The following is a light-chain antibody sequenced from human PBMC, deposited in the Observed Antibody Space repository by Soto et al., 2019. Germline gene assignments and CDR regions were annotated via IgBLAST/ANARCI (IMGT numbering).Light chain of an antibody. CDR2: GNS. V-gene: IGLV1-40*01. CDR1: SSNIGAGYD. CDR3: QSYDSSLSSYV. Sequence: QSVLTQPPSVSGAPRQRVTISCTGSSSNIGAGYDVHWYQQLPGTVPKLLIYGNSNRPSGVPDRFSGYKSGTSASLAITGLQAEDEADYYCQSYDSSLSSYVFATGTRSPS. J-gene: IGLJ1*01.